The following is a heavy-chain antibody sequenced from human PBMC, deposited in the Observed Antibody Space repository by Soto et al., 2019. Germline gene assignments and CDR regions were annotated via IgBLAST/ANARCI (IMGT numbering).Heavy chain of an antibody. D-gene: IGHD2-15*01. V-gene: IGHV1-18*04. CDR2: ISAYNGNT. Sequence: QVQLVQSGAEVKKPGASVKVSCKASGYTFTSYGISWVLQAPGQGRAGMGCISAYNGNTNYAQKLQGRVTMTTDTSTSTAEVELRSLRSDDRAVYYCARVPRGRDAGWFDPWGQGTLVTVSS. J-gene: IGHJ5*02. CDR1: GYTFTSYG. CDR3: ARVPRGRDAGWFDP.